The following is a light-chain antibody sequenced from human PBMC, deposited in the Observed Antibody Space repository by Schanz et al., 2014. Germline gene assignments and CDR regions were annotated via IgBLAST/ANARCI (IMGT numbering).Light chain of an antibody. CDR2: DVS. V-gene: IGLV2-14*01. J-gene: IGLJ3*02. Sequence: QSALTQPASVSGSPGQSITISCTGTSSDVGGYNYVSWYRQHPGKVPKLMIFDVSNRPSGVSNRFSGSKSGNTASLTISGLQAEDEADYYCCSYAGSYTWVFGGGTKLTVL. CDR3: CSYAGSYTWV. CDR1: SSDVGGYNY.